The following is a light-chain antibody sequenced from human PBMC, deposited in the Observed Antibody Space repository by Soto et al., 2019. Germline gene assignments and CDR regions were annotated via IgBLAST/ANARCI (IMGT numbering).Light chain of an antibody. CDR3: SSYTSSSTQV. Sequence: QSALTQPASVSGSPGQSITISCTGTSSDVGGYNYVSWYQQHPGKAPKLMIYEVTNRPSGVSNRFSASKSGNTASLTISGLQAEDGADYYCSSYTSSSTQVVGTGTKVTVL. CDR2: EVT. CDR1: SSDVGGYNY. V-gene: IGLV2-14*01. J-gene: IGLJ1*01.